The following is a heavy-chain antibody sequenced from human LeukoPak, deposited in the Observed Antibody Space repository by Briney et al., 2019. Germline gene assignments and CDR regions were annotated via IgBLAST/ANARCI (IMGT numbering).Heavy chain of an antibody. CDR1: GFNFSSYG. V-gene: IGHV3-30*02. D-gene: IGHD5-24*01. CDR3: AKEGDGNNNPTFDY. J-gene: IGHJ4*02. CDR2: IRYDGSNK. Sequence: GGSLRLSCAASGFNFSSYGMHWVRQAPGKGLEWVAFIRYDGSNKYYADPVKGRFTISRDNSKNTLYLQMNSLKAEDTAVYYCAKEGDGNNNPTFDYWGQGTLVTVSS.